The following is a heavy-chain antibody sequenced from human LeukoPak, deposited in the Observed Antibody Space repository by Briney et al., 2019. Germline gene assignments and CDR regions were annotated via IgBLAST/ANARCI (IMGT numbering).Heavy chain of an antibody. J-gene: IGHJ4*02. CDR3: ARDDYGDFADY. Sequence: PGGSLRLSCAASGXTFSSYWVSWVRQAPGKGREWVANIKQDGSEKYYVDSVKGRFTISRDNAKNSLYLQMNSLRAEDTAVYYCARDDYGDFADYWGQGTLVTVSS. V-gene: IGHV3-7*04. CDR1: GXTFSSYW. D-gene: IGHD4-17*01. CDR2: IKQDGSEK.